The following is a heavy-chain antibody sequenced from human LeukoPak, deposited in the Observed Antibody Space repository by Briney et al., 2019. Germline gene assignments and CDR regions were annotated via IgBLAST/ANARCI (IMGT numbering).Heavy chain of an antibody. Sequence: PSETLSLTCAVYGGSFSGYYWSWIRQPPGKGLEWIGEINHSGSTNYNPSLKSRVTISVDTSKNQFSLKLSSVTAADTAVYYCAKPMVRGVITQNWFDPWGQGTLVTVSS. CDR1: GGSFSGYY. V-gene: IGHV4-34*01. J-gene: IGHJ5*02. CDR2: INHSGST. CDR3: AKPMVRGVITQNWFDP. D-gene: IGHD3-10*01.